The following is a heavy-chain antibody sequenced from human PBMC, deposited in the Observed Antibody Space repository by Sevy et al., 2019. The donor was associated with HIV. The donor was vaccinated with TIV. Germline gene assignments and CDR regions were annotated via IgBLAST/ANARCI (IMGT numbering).Heavy chain of an antibody. CDR1: GFTFSSFG. CDR3: ARRYFDL. J-gene: IGHJ4*02. CDR2: IRQDGSEM. Sequence: GGSLRLSCKASGFTFSSFGMQWVRQAPGKGLEWVANIRQDGSEMYYVGSVKGRFTISRDNAKNALYLQMDGLRAEDTAVYYCARRYFDLWGQGTLVTVSS. V-gene: IGHV3-7*03.